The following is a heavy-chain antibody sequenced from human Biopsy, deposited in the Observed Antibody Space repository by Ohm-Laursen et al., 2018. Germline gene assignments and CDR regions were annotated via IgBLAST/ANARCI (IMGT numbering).Heavy chain of an antibody. D-gene: IGHD1-26*01. CDR1: DGSISSYY. J-gene: IGHJ2*01. V-gene: IGHV4-59*08. CDR3: ARHAPSYSGSYWRYFDL. CDR2: IYYTGST. Sequence: SETLSLTCTVSDGSISSYYWSWIRQSPGKGLEWIGYIYYTGSTNYNPSLKSRVTISVDTSMNHPSLRLTSVTAADTAVYYCARHAPSYSGSYWRYFDLWGRGTLVTVSS.